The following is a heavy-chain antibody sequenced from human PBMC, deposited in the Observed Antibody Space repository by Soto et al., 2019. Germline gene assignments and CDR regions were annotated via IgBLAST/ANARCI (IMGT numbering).Heavy chain of an antibody. D-gene: IGHD2-21*02. CDR1: GFTFTSSA. Sequence: SVKVSCKASGFTFTSSAMQWARQARGQRLEWIGWIVVGSGNTNYAQKFQERVTITRDMSTSTAYMELSSLRSEDTAVYYCAAGGLRNYYYYYMDVWGKGTTVTVSS. CDR3: AAGGLRNYYYYYMDV. V-gene: IGHV1-58*02. CDR2: IVVGSGNT. J-gene: IGHJ6*03.